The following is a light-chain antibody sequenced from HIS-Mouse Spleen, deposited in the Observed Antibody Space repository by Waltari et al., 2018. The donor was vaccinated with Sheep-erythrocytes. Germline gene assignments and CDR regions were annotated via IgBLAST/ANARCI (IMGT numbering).Light chain of an antibody. CDR2: WAS. CDR3: QQYYSTPLT. V-gene: IGKV4-1*01. J-gene: IGKJ4*01. Sequence: DIVMTQSPDSLAVSLGERATINYLAWYQQKPGPPPKLLIYWASTRESGVPDRFSGSGSGTDFTLTISSLQAEDVAVYYCQQYYSTPLTFGGGTKVEIK.